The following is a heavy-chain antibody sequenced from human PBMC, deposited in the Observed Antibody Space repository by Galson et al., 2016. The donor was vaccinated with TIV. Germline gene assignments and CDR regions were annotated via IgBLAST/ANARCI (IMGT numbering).Heavy chain of an antibody. CDR2: VNVGTGDT. J-gene: IGHJ4*01. V-gene: IGHV1-3*01. Sequence: KVSCKASGYTFENYAIQWVRQAPGQRLEWMAWVNVGTGDTRYSQKFQGAVTVTRDTSASTAYMELSGLTSEDTAVYYCARSDAISGYYYHFDYWGHGTLVTVSS. CDR3: ARSDAISGYYYHFDY. CDR1: GYTFENYA. D-gene: IGHD5-12*01.